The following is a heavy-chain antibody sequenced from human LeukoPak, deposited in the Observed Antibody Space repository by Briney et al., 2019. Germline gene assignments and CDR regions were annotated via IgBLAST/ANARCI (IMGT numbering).Heavy chain of an antibody. D-gene: IGHD5-18*01. V-gene: IGHV4-34*01. Sequence: SETLSLTCAVYGGSFSGYYWSWIRQPPGKGLEWIGEINHSGSTNYNPSLKSRVTISVDTSKNQFSLKLSSVTAADTAVYYCAGAPRGYSYGFRNWFDLWGQGTLVTVSS. CDR1: GGSFSGYY. CDR3: AGAPRGYSYGFRNWFDL. CDR2: INHSGST. J-gene: IGHJ5*02.